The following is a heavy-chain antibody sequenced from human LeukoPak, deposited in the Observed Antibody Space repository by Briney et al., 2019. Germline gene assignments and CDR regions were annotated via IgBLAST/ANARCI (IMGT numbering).Heavy chain of an antibody. D-gene: IGHD3-16*01. J-gene: IGHJ4*02. CDR2: ISAYNGNT. Sequence: ASVRVSCKASGYIFTGYYMHWMRQAPGQGLEWMGWISAYNGNTKYAERLQGRVTMTTDTSTSTAYMELRSLRSDDTAVYYCARGGGYVRLEDWGQGTLVTVSS. CDR1: GYIFTGYY. V-gene: IGHV1-18*04. CDR3: ARGGGYVRLED.